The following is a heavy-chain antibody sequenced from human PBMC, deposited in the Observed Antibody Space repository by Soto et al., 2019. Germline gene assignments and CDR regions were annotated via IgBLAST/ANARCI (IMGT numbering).Heavy chain of an antibody. D-gene: IGHD2-2*01. V-gene: IGHV1-18*01. J-gene: IGHJ6*03. Sequence: ASVKVSCKASGYTFTSYGISWVRQAPGQGLEWMGWISAYNGNTNYAQKLQGRVTMTTDTSTSTAYMELRSLGSDDTAVYYCAREGPHCSSTSCYENYYYYYYMDVWGKGTTVTVSS. CDR1: GYTFTSYG. CDR3: AREGPHCSSTSCYENYYYYYYMDV. CDR2: ISAYNGNT.